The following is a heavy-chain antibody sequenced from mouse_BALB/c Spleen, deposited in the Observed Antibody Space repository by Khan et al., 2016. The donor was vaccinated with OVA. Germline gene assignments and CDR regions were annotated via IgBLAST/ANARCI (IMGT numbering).Heavy chain of an antibody. CDR1: GFTFSDYG. CDR2: ISSLAYSI. V-gene: IGHV5-15*02. Sequence: EVELVESGGDLVQPGGSRKLSCAASGFTFSDYGLAWVRQAPGKGPEWVGFISSLAYSIYYADTVTGRFTITRENAKNTLYLELSSLRSEDTAMYYCARSWAMDYWGQGTSVTVSS. J-gene: IGHJ4*01. CDR3: ARSWAMDY.